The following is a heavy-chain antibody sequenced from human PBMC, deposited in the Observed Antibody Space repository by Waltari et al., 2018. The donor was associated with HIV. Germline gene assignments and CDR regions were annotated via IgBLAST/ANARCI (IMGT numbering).Heavy chain of an antibody. V-gene: IGHV3-33*01. Sequence: QVQLVESGGGVVQPGRSLRLSCAASGFTFSSYGMHWVRQAPGKGLEGVGVIWYDGSNKYYADSVKGRFTISRDKSKNTLYLQMNSLRAEDTAVYYCARERVERRGVLDYWGQGTLVTVSS. J-gene: IGHJ4*02. CDR3: ARERVERRGVLDY. D-gene: IGHD1-1*01. CDR2: IWYDGSNK. CDR1: GFTFSSYG.